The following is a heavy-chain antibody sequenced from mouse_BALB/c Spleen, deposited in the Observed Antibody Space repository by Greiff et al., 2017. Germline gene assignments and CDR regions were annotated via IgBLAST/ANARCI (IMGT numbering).Heavy chain of an antibody. CDR3: ARSDWEYYYAMDY. CDR2: ILPGSGST. CDR1: GYTFSSYW. D-gene: IGHD4-1*01. V-gene: IGHV1-9*01. Sequence: VQLVESGAELMKPGASVKISCKATGYTFSSYWIEWVKQRPGHGLEWIGEILPGSGSTNYNEKFKGKATFTADTSSNTAYMQLSSLTSEDSAVYYCARSDWEYYYAMDYWGQGTSVTVSS. J-gene: IGHJ4*01.